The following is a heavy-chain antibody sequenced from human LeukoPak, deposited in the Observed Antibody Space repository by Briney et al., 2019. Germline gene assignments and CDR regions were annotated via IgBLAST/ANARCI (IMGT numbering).Heavy chain of an antibody. V-gene: IGHV3-7*01. CDR3: ARYSNSDYYYYFYYMDV. J-gene: IGHJ6*03. D-gene: IGHD2-2*01. CDR1: GFTFSNYW. CDR2: INQDGNEK. Sequence: GGSLRLSCVGSGFTFSNYWMGWVRQAPGKGLEWVANINQDGNEKNYVDSVKGRFTISRDNAKKSFFLRMNSLRAADTALYYCARYSNSDYYYYFYYMDVWGKGTTVTVSS.